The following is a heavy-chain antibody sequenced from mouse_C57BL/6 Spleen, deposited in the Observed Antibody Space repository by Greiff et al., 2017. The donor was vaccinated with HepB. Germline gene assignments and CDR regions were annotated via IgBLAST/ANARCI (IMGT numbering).Heavy chain of an antibody. D-gene: IGHD2-1*01. CDR1: GFTFSSYG. V-gene: IGHV5-6*01. J-gene: IGHJ2*01. Sequence: EVKLMESGGDLVKPGGSLKLSCAASGFTFSSYGMSWVRQTPDKRLEWVATISSGGSYTYYPDSVKGRFTISRDNAKNTLYLQMSSLKSEDTAMYYCARHGNYEGVDYWGQGTTLTVSS. CDR2: ISSGGSYT. CDR3: ARHGNYEGVDY.